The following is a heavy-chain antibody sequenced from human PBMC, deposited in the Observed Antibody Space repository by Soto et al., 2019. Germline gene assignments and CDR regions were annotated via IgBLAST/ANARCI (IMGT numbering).Heavy chain of an antibody. V-gene: IGHV3-30*18. CDR2: ISDDGRIK. J-gene: IGHJ4*02. Sequence: QVQLVESGGGVVQPGRSLRLSCAASRFTFSNYDMHWVRQAPGKGLEWVAVISDDGRIKYYADSVKGRFTISRDNSKNTLYLQMNSLRAEDTAVYYCAKDEGQRGGFDYWGQGSLVTVSS. CDR3: AKDEGQRGGFDY. CDR1: RFTFSNYD. D-gene: IGHD3-16*01.